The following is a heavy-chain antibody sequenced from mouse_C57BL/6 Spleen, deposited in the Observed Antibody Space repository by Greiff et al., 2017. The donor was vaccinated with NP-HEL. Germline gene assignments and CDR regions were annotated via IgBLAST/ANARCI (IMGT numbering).Heavy chain of an antibody. V-gene: IGHV1-59*01. CDR2: IDPSDSYT. Sequence: VKLQQPGAELVRPGTSVKLSCKASGYTFTSYWMHWVKQRPGQGLEWIGVIDPSDSYTNYNQKFKGKATLTVDTSSSTAYMQLSSLTSEDSAVYYCARSEGYYYAMDYWGQGTSVTVSS. CDR3: ARSEGYYYAMDY. CDR1: GYTFTSYW. J-gene: IGHJ4*01.